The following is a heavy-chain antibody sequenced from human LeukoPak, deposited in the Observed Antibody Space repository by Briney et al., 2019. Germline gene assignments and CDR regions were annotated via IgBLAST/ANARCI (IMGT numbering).Heavy chain of an antibody. D-gene: IGHD5-12*01. V-gene: IGHV4-30-2*01. CDR3: ASGNTGSDRDSFHI. Sequence: SETLSLTCAVSGGSISSGGYSWSGVRQPPGGGGEGVGYIYHSGSTYYNPSLQSRVTISLDRPKNQFSLNLSSMTAADTAVYYCASGNTGSDRDSFHIWGQGTMVTVSS. CDR2: IYHSGST. J-gene: IGHJ3*02. CDR1: GGSISSGGYS.